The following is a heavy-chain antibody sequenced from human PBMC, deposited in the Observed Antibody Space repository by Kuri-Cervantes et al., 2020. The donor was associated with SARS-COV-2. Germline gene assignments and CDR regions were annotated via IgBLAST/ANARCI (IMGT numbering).Heavy chain of an antibody. CDR2: INPNSGGT. D-gene: IGHD3-10*01. CDR3: ARGQYGSGSYYKGWFDP. V-gene: IGHV1-2*06. J-gene: IGHJ5*02. CDR1: GYSFTNYG. Sequence: ASVMVSCKASGYSFTNYGLNWVRQAPGQGLEWMGRINPNSGGTNYAQKFQGRVTMTRDTSISTAYMELSSLRSEDTAVYYCARGQYGSGSYYKGWFDPWGQGTLVTVSS.